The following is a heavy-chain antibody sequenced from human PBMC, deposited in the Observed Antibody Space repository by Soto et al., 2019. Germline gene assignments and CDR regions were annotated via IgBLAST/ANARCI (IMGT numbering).Heavy chain of an antibody. CDR1: GFSFDDYA. V-gene: IGHV3-23*01. CDR2: ISGSGDNT. J-gene: IGHJ4*02. CDR3: AKGYYSGYDLAYFDY. D-gene: IGHD5-12*01. Sequence: EVQLLESGGGFVQPGGSLRLSCAASGFSFDDYAMTWVRQAAGKGLEWVSAISGSGDNTYYADSVKGRFTISRDNSKNTLYLQLNSLRAEDTALYYCAKGYYSGYDLAYFDYWGQGTLVTVSS.